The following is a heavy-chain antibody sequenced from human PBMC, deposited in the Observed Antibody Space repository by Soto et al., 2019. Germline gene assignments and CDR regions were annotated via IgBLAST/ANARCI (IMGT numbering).Heavy chain of an antibody. Sequence: EVQLLGSGGGLVQPGGSLRLSCVASGFTFSSYVMSWVRQAPGKGLEWVSTINGHGVTTYYADSVKGRFIISRDNSKNSRYLQMNSLRAEDTAVYYCARVPDLDYCSKTSCLYYFDYWGQGALFTVSS. D-gene: IGHD2-2*01. CDR1: GFTFSSYV. CDR3: ARVPDLDYCSKTSCLYYFDY. J-gene: IGHJ4*02. CDR2: INGHGVTT. V-gene: IGHV3-23*01.